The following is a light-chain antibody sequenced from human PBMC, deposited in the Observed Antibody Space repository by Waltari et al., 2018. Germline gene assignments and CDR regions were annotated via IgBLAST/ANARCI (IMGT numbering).Light chain of an antibody. CDR1: SSDVSGYNY. V-gene: IGLV2-8*01. J-gene: IGLJ3*02. CDR2: DVS. CDR3: SSYAGSHNFRV. Sequence: QSALTQPPSASGSPGQSVTISCTGTSSDVSGYNYVSWYPQHPGKAPKLMIYDVSPRPSGVPARLSGSKSGNTASLPVAGLQAEDEADYYCSSYAGSHNFRVFGGGPKLTVL.